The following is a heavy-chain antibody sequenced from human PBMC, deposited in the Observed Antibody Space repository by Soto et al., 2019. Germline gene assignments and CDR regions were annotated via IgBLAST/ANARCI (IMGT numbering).Heavy chain of an antibody. V-gene: IGHV3-30*03. Sequence: GGSLRLSCAASGFTFSSYGMHWVRQAPGKGLEWVAVISYDGSNKYYADSVKGRFTISRDNSKNTLYLQMNSLRAEDTAVYYCASNPPRANYFDYWGQGTLVTVSS. CDR2: ISYDGSNK. J-gene: IGHJ4*02. D-gene: IGHD1-26*01. CDR1: GFTFSSYG. CDR3: ASNPPRANYFDY.